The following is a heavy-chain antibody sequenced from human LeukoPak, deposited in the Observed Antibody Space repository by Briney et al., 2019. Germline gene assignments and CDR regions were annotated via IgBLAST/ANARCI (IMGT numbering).Heavy chain of an antibody. Sequence: GSLRLSCATSGFTFYKYFIHWVRQPPGKGLEWIGEINHSGSTNYNPSLKSRVTISVDMSKNQFSLKLSSVTAADTAVYYCARRGRFLGYMDVWGKGITVTVSS. D-gene: IGHD3-3*01. V-gene: IGHV4-34*01. CDR1: GFTFYKYF. CDR2: INHSGST. CDR3: ARRGRFLGYMDV. J-gene: IGHJ6*03.